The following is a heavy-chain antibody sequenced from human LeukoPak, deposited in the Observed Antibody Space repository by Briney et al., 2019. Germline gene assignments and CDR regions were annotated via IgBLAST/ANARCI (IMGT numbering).Heavy chain of an antibody. CDR1: GGSISSYY. V-gene: IGHV4-59*08. J-gene: IGHJ3*02. Sequence: SEPLSLTCTVSGGSISSYYWSWIRQPPGKGLEWIGYIYYSGSTNYNPSLKSRVTISVDTSKNQFSLKLSSVTAADTAVYYCARPRIAAAHDAFDIWGQGTMVTVSS. D-gene: IGHD6-13*01. CDR3: ARPRIAAAHDAFDI. CDR2: IYYSGST.